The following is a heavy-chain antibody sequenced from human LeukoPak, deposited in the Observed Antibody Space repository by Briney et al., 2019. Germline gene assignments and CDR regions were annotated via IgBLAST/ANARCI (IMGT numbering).Heavy chain of an antibody. V-gene: IGHV3-30-3*01. CDR2: ISYDGSNK. J-gene: IGHJ4*02. Sequence: GGSLRLSCAASGFTFSSYAMHWVRQAPGKGLEGVAVISYDGSNKYYADSVKGRFTISRDNSKNALYLQMNSLRAEDTAVYYCARDLLRYCSSTSCSYFDYWGQGTLVTVSS. CDR1: GFTFSSYA. CDR3: ARDLLRYCSSTSCSYFDY. D-gene: IGHD2-2*01.